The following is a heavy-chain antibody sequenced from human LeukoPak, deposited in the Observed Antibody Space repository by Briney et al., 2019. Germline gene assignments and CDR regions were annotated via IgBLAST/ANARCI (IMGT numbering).Heavy chain of an antibody. CDR1: GYTFTYYY. CDR3: AKFDQDWGTFDY. Sequence: ASVKVSCKASGYTFTYYYMHWVRQTPGQGLEWMGWINPNSGGTNYAQKFQGRVTMTRDTSISTAYMELSLRSDDTAVYYCAKFDQDWGTFDYWGQGTVVTVSS. J-gene: IGHJ4*02. V-gene: IGHV1-2*02. CDR2: INPNSGGT. D-gene: IGHD7-27*01.